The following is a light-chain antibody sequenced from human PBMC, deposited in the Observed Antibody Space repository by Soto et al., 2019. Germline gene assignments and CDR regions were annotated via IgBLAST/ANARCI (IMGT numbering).Light chain of an antibody. Sequence: DVVMTQSPLSLPVTLGQPASISCRSSQSLVYSDGNIYLNWFQQRPGQAPRRLIYKVSNRDSGVPDRFSGSGSGPEFTLKISRVEAEDVGVYYCMQGTHWPWTFGQGTKVEIK. CDR1: QSLVYSDGNIY. CDR2: KVS. V-gene: IGKV2-30*01. J-gene: IGKJ1*01. CDR3: MQGTHWPWT.